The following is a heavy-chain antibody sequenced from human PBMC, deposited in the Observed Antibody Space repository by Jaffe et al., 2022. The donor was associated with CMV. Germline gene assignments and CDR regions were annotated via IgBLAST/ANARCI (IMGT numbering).Heavy chain of an antibody. D-gene: IGHD4-4*01. CDR3: ARPNMDEYVVTTDAFDL. J-gene: IGHJ3*01. Sequence: VQLVQSGAEVKKPGASVKVSCKASGYTFNTYYIHWVRQAHGQGLEWMGWISPNSGDTNYAQKFQGRVTMTRDTSIRTVYMELSRLRSDDTAMYYCARPNMDEYVVTTDAFDLWGQGTMVTVSS. V-gene: IGHV1-2*02. CDR2: ISPNSGDT. CDR1: GYTFNTYY.